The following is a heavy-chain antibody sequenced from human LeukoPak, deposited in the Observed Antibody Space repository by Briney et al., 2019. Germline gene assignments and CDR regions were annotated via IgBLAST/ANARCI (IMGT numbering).Heavy chain of an antibody. CDR1: GGSISSTSYY. CDR3: ARTVHTAMVKVFDY. V-gene: IGHV4-39*01. D-gene: IGHD5-18*01. J-gene: IGHJ4*02. Sequence: SETLSLTCTVSGGSISSTSYYWGWIRQPPGKGLEWIGSIYYSGSTYNNPSLKSRVTISVDTSKNQFSLKLSSVTAAATAVYYCARTVHTAMVKVFDYSGQGTLVTVPS. CDR2: IYYSGST.